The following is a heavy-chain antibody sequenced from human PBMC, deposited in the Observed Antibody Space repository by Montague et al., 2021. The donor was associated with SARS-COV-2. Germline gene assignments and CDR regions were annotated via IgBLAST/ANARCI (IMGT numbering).Heavy chain of an antibody. CDR3: ARPLRVRGSWGLDV. CDR2: INDRGSS. D-gene: IGHD3-10*01. Sequence: SETRSLTCTVYGDSFSGYYYSWIRQAPGRGLEWIGEINDRGSSNYKPSLRSRVAISVDTSQNQISLNLSSVTAADMAVYYCARPLRVRGSWGLDVWGHGTTVIVSS. J-gene: IGHJ6*02. CDR1: GDSFSGYY. V-gene: IGHV4-34*01.